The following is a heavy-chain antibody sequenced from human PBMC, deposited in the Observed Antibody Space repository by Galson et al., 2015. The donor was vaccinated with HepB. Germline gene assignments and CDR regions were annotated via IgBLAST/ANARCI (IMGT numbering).Heavy chain of an antibody. Sequence: SETLSLTCTVSGGSISSSSYYWGWIRQPPGKGLEWIGSIYFSGRTYYNPSLKSRVTISVDTSKNQFSLTLSSVTAVDTAVYFCARLAWIHYYFDYWGQGTLVTVSS. CDR2: IYFSGRT. CDR1: GGSISSSSYY. V-gene: IGHV4-39*01. D-gene: IGHD5-18*01. J-gene: IGHJ4*02. CDR3: ARLAWIHYYFDY.